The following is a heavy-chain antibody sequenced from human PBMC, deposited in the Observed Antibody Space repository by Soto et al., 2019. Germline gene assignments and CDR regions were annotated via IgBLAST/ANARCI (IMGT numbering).Heavy chain of an antibody. Sequence: PGGSRLLYCTASGFALRSYAMSWVRQPQGKWLEWVSAISGSGGSTYYAESVKGRFTISRDNSKNTLYLQMNSLRAEDTAVYYCAISIAAAGIRYFGAFDIWGQGTMVPVSS. CDR3: AISIAAAGIRYFGAFDI. CDR2: ISGSGGST. J-gene: IGHJ3*02. V-gene: IGHV3-23*01. D-gene: IGHD6-13*01. CDR1: GFALRSYA.